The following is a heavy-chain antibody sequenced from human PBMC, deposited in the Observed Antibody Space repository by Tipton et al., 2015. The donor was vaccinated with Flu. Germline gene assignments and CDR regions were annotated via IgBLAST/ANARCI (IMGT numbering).Heavy chain of an antibody. CDR2: IYYSGST. J-gene: IGHJ5*02. Sequence: TLSLTCTVSGGSISSSSYYWGWIRQPPGKGLEWIGSIYYSGSTNYNPSLKSRVTMSVDTSKNQFSLKLSSVTAADTAVYYCARVNEGWFGELYWFDPWGQGTLVTVSS. CDR1: GGSISSSSYY. D-gene: IGHD3-10*01. CDR3: ARVNEGWFGELYWFDP. V-gene: IGHV4-39*07.